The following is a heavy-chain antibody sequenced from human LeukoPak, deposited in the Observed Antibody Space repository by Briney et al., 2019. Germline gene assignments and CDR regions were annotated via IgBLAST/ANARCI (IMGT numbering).Heavy chain of an antibody. CDR1: GFTFSSYW. CDR3: AREQMGPNGYYYGMDV. Sequence: GGSLRLSCAASGFTFSSYWMSWVRQAPGKGLEWVANIKQDGSEKYYVDSVKGRFIISRDNSKDTLYLQMDSLRGDDTAVFYCAREQMGPNGYYYGMDVWGQGTTVTVSS. V-gene: IGHV3-7*01. J-gene: IGHJ6*02. D-gene: IGHD2-8*01. CDR2: IKQDGSEK.